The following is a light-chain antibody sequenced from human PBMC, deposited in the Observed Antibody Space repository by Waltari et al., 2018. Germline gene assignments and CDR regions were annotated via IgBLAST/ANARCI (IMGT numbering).Light chain of an antibody. CDR3: AAWDDSLNGPV. CDR1: SSHIGTYA. CDR2: SNN. Sequence: QSVVTQPPSASGTPGQRVTMSCSGSSSHIGTYAVTWYQQLPGTAPKLLIYSNNQRPAGVPDLFSGSKSGTSASLAISGLQSEDEADYYCAAWDDSLNGPVFGTGTKVTVL. V-gene: IGLV1-44*01. J-gene: IGLJ1*01.